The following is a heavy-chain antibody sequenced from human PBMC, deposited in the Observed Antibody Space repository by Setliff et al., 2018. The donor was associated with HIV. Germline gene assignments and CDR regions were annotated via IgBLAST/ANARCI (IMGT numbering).Heavy chain of an antibody. CDR2: IDHSGST. J-gene: IGHJ4*02. Sequence: LSLTCAVYGTSLNTYYWTWIRYTPGRGLQWIGQIDHSGSTNYNPSLKSRVTLSVDASKNQFSLKVKSVTAADTATYYCAKKGRYYYGSGVTTDYFDDWGQGTPVTAPQ. V-gene: IGHV4-34*01. CDR3: AKKGRYYYGSGVTTDYFDD. D-gene: IGHD3-10*01. CDR1: GTSLNTYY.